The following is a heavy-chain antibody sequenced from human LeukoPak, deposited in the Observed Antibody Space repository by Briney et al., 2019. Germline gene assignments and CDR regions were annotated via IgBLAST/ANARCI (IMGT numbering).Heavy chain of an antibody. CDR2: ISGSGGST. D-gene: IGHD3-9*01. CDR1: GFTFDDYG. CDR3: AKVGQNYDILTYYFDY. J-gene: IGHJ4*02. V-gene: IGHV3-23*01. Sequence: GGSLRLSCAASGFTFDDYGMSWVRQAPGKGLEWVSGISGSGGSTYYADSVKGRFAISRDTSKNALYLQMNSLRVEDTAVYYCAKVGQNYDILTYYFDYWGQGTLVTVSS.